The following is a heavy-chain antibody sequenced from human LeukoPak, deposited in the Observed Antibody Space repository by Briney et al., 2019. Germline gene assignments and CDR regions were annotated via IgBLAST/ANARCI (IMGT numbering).Heavy chain of an antibody. CDR1: GYTFTSYA. CDR2: INAGNGNT. J-gene: IGHJ4*02. Sequence: GASVKVSCKASGYTFTSYAMHWVRQAPGQRLEWMGWINAGNGNTKYSQKFQGRVTITRDTSASTAYMELSSLRSEDTAVYYCARAGGIAVAGDYWGQGTLVTVSS. V-gene: IGHV1-3*01. CDR3: ARAGGIAVAGDY. D-gene: IGHD6-19*01.